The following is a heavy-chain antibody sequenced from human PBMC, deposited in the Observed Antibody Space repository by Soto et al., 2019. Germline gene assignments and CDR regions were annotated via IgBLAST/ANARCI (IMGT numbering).Heavy chain of an antibody. D-gene: IGHD3-10*01. CDR3: ATDIMVRGTNYYYGMDV. J-gene: IGHJ6*02. CDR1: GYTLTELS. V-gene: IGHV1-24*01. Sequence: ASVKVSCKVSGYTLTELSMHWVRQAPGKGLEWMGGFDPEDGETIYAQKFQGRVTMTEDTSTDTAYMELSSLRSEDTAVYYCATDIMVRGTNYYYGMDVWGQGTTVTVS. CDR2: FDPEDGET.